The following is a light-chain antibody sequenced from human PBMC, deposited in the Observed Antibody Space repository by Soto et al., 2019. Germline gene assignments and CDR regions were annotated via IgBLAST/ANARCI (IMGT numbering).Light chain of an antibody. J-gene: IGKJ4*01. CDR3: QQYGSLIT. Sequence: VMTQSPATLSVSPGERASLSCRASQSVSSYLAWYQRKPGQAPRLLIHGASTRAAGISDRFSGSGSGTDFTLTISRLEPEDFAVYYCQQYGSLITFGGGTKVDIK. CDR1: QSVSSY. V-gene: IGKV3-20*01. CDR2: GAS.